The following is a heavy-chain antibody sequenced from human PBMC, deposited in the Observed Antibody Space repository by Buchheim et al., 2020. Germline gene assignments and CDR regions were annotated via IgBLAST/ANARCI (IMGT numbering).Heavy chain of an antibody. CDR2: INYDGTTT. V-gene: IGHV3-74*01. Sequence: EVQLVESGGGLIQPGGSLRLSCVASGFTFGSYWMHWVRQAPGKGLVWVSRINYDGTTTNYADSVKGRFTISRDNAKNTLYLQMNSLRAEDTAVYYCARAWGGWYHFDYWGQGTL. CDR1: GFTFGSYW. D-gene: IGHD6-19*01. J-gene: IGHJ4*02. CDR3: ARAWGGWYHFDY.